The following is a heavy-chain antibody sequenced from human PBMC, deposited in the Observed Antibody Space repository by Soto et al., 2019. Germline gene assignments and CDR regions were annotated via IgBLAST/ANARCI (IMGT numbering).Heavy chain of an antibody. CDR1: GFSLSTSGVG. J-gene: IGHJ6*02. V-gene: IGHV2-5*02. Sequence: ASGPTLVNPTQTLTLTCTFSGFSLSTSGVGVGWIRQPPGKALEWLALIYWDDDKRYSPSLKSRLTITKDTSKNQVVLTMTNMDPVDTATYYCAHRRITMVRGVIYYYGMDVWGQGTTVNVSS. CDR2: IYWDDDK. CDR3: AHRRITMVRGVIYYYGMDV. D-gene: IGHD3-10*01.